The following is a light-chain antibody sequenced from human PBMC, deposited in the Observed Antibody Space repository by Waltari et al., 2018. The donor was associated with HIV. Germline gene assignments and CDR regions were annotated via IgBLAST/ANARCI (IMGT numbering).Light chain of an antibody. Sequence: DIVMTQFPNSLAVSLGERATLKCKSSQSLFYSNKNYLSWYQKKPGQPPRLLFYWASTREAGVPDRFSASGSGADFTLTIRRLQPEDVAIYYCQQYYGKLWTFGQGT. CDR2: WAS. CDR3: QQYYGKLWT. V-gene: IGKV4-1*01. J-gene: IGKJ1*01. CDR1: QSLFYSNKNY.